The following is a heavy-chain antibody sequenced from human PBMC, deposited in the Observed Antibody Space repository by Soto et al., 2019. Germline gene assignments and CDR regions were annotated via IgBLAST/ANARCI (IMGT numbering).Heavy chain of an antibody. CDR1: GGSFSGYY. J-gene: IGHJ4*02. CDR2: INHSGST. CDR3: ARVFRASHMTTVTTFDY. Sequence: PSETLSLTCAVYGGSFSGYYWSWIRQPPGKGLEWIGEINHSGSTNYNPSLKSRVTISVDTSKNQFSLKLSSVTAADTAVYYCARVFRASHMTTVTTFDYWGQGTLVTVSS. D-gene: IGHD4-17*01. V-gene: IGHV4-34*01.